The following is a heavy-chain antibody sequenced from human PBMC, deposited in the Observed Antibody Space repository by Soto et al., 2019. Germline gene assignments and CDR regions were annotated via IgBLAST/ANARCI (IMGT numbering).Heavy chain of an antibody. V-gene: IGHV3-11*01. Sequence: QVQLVESGGGLVKPGGSLRLSCAASGFTFSDYYMSWIRQAPGKGLEWVAYISSSGSPIYYADSVKGRFTISRDNAKNSLYLQMNSLRAEDAVVYYCARAQNGIFGPTSGGLYWGQGTLVTVYS. CDR2: ISSSGSPI. CDR1: GFTFSDYY. D-gene: IGHD3-3*02. J-gene: IGHJ4*02. CDR3: ARAQNGIFGPTSGGLY.